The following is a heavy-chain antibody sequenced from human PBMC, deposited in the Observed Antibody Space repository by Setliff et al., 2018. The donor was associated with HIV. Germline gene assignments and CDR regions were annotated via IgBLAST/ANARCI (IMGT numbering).Heavy chain of an antibody. CDR3: LLDVPLILRTSPPL. CDR1: GGSFSDYY. Sequence: SETLSLTCVVYGGSFSDYYWCWIRQPPGKGLEWIGEINHSGNTTYNPSLKSRVTMSVDTTKNQFSLKLNTVTAADTATYYCLLDVPLILRTSPPLWGQGTPVTVSS. J-gene: IGHJ4*02. D-gene: IGHD1-7*01. V-gene: IGHV4-34*01. CDR2: INHSGNT.